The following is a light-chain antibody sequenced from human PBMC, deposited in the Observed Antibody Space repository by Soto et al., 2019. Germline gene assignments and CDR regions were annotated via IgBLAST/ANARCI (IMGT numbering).Light chain of an antibody. Sequence: QSVLTQPPSVSGAPGQGVTISCTGSSSNIGAGYDVQWYQQLPGTAPKLLIYGNTNRPSGVPDRFSGSKSGTSASLAITGLQAEDEPDYYCQSYDSSLSAHYVFGTGTKVTVL. CDR1: SSNIGAGYD. V-gene: IGLV1-40*01. CDR2: GNT. J-gene: IGLJ1*01. CDR3: QSYDSSLSAHYV.